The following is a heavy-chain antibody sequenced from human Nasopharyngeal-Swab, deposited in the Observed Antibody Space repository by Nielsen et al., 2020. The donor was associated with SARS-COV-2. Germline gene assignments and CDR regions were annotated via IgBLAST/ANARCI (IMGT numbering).Heavy chain of an antibody. CDR2: ISDSGSGT. CDR3: AKLIAVTGTDDY. Sequence: WIRQPPGKGLEWVSSISDSGSGTYYADSVKGRLTISRDNSKNTLYLQMSSLRAEDTAVYYCAKLIAVTGTDDYWGQGTLVTVSS. J-gene: IGHJ4*02. V-gene: IGHV3-23*01. D-gene: IGHD6-19*01.